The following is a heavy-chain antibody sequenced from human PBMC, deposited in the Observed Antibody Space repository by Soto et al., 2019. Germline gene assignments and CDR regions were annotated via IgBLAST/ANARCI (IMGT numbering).Heavy chain of an antibody. D-gene: IGHD6-19*01. CDR3: ARAWLDVYYYYGMDV. J-gene: IGHJ6*02. V-gene: IGHV4-34*01. Sequence: SETLSLTCAVYGGSFSGYYWSWIRQPPGKGLEWIGEINHSGSTNYNPSLKSRVTISVDTSKNQFSLKLSSVTAADTAVYYCARAWLDVYYYYGMDVWGQGTTVTVSS. CDR2: INHSGST. CDR1: GGSFSGYY.